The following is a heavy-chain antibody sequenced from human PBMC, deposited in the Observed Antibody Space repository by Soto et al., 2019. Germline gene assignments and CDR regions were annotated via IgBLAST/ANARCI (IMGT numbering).Heavy chain of an antibody. CDR2: IYYSGST. D-gene: IGHD4-17*01. V-gene: IGHV4-39*01. Sequence: PSESLSLTCTVSGGSISSRSYYWGGIRQPPGKGLEWIGSIYYSGSTYYNPSLKSRVTISVDTSKNQFSLKLSSVTAADTAVYYCARSLAVDGDYYFDYWGQGTLVTVSS. CDR1: GGSISSRSYY. J-gene: IGHJ4*02. CDR3: ARSLAVDGDYYFDY.